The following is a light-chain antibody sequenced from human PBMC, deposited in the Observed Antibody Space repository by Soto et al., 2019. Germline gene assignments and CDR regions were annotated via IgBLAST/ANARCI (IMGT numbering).Light chain of an antibody. J-gene: IGKJ2*01. CDR2: MIS. Sequence: DVVMTQTPLSSPVTLGQPASISCRSSQSLVHSDGNTYLSWLQQRPAQPPRLLIYMISNRFSGVPYRVGGSVAGKDFTLKISRVEAEDVGFYYCMQATQPYTFGQGTKLEIK. V-gene: IGKV2-24*01. CDR3: MQATQPYT. CDR1: QSLVHSDGNTY.